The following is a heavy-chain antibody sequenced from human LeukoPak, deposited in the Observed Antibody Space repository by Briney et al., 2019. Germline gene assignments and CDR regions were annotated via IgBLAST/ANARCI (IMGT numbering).Heavy chain of an antibody. V-gene: IGHV4-59*01. Sequence: PSETLSLTCTLSGGSLSSYFWSWIRHPPGKGLEWIGYIYYSGSTNYKPSLKSRVTISVDTSKNQFSLKLSSVTAADTAVYYCASVARLYYYYMDVWGKGTTVTVSS. J-gene: IGHJ6*03. CDR3: ASVARLYYYYMDV. CDR1: GGSLSSYF. CDR2: IYYSGST. D-gene: IGHD6-25*01.